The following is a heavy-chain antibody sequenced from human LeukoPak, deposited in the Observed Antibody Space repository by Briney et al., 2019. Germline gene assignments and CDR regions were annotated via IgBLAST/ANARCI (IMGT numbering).Heavy chain of an antibody. CDR3: VKVSVTGTSVDY. Sequence: GGSLRLSCSASGFTFSSYPMHWVRQAPGKGLQYVSAISSNGGITYYADSVKDRFTISRDNSKNTLYLQMSSLRAEDMAVYYCVKVSVTGTSVDYWGQGTLVTASS. D-gene: IGHD6-19*01. CDR1: GFTFSSYP. CDR2: ISSNGGIT. J-gene: IGHJ4*02. V-gene: IGHV3-64D*06.